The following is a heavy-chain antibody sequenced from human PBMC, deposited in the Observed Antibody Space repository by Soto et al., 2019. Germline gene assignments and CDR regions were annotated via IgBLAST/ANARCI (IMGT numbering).Heavy chain of an antibody. Sequence: SETLSLTCTVSGGSIRSAGHYWSWIRQHPGKGLEWIANVYHTGTTYYNPSLKSRVSMSVDTSQNQFSLILASVTAADTAVYYCARALVTDYNSRDYHYYFTMDVWGQGTSVTVSS. D-gene: IGHD3-22*01. CDR2: VYHTGTT. J-gene: IGHJ6*02. CDR1: GGSIRSAGHY. CDR3: ARALVTDYNSRDYHYYFTMDV. V-gene: IGHV4-31*03.